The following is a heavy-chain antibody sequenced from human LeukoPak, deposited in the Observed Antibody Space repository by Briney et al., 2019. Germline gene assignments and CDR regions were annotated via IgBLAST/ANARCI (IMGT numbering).Heavy chain of an antibody. D-gene: IGHD2/OR15-2a*01. V-gene: IGHV4-34*01. CDR2: INHSGST. J-gene: IGHJ3*02. CDR1: GGSFSGYY. Sequence: ASETLSLTCAVYGGSFSGYYWSWIRQPPGKGLEWIGEINHSGSTNYNPSLKSRVTISVDTSKNQFSLKLSSVTAADTAVYYCARKNSFDIWGRGTMVTVA. CDR3: ARKNSFDI.